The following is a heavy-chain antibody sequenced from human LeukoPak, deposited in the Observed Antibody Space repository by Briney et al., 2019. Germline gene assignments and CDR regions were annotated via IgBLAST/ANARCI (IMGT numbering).Heavy chain of an antibody. D-gene: IGHD6-19*01. CDR3: ATGSSGGDWFDP. V-gene: IGHV3-23*01. CDR2: ISGSGGNT. CDR1: GFTFSNYA. J-gene: IGHJ5*02. Sequence: GGSLRLSCAASGFTFSNYAMNWVRQAPGKGLEWVSGISGSGGNTYYADSVKGRFTISRDNSKNTLYLQMNSLRAEDTAVYYCATGSSGGDWFDPWGQGTLVTVSS.